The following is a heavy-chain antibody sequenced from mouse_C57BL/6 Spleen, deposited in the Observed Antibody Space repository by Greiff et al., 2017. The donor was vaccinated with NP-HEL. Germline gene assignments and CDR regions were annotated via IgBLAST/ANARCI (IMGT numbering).Heavy chain of an antibody. CDR3: ARSYGNLGAY. CDR2: IDPSDSYT. Sequence: QVQLQQPGAELVMPGASVKLSCKASGYTFTSYWMHWVKQRPGQGLEWIGEIDPSDSYTNYNQKFKGKSTLTVDKSSSTAYMQLSSLTSKDSAVYYCARSYGNLGAYWGQGTLVTVSA. CDR1: GYTFTSYW. J-gene: IGHJ3*01. D-gene: IGHD2-1*01. V-gene: IGHV1-69*01.